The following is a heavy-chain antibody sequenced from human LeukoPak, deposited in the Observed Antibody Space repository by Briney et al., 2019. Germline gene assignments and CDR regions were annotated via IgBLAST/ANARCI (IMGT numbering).Heavy chain of an antibody. J-gene: IGHJ4*02. V-gene: IGHV3-48*03. CDR2: ISSSGSTI. CDR3: ARGPSSYLSWHDY. CDR1: GFTFSSYE. Sequence: GGSLGLSCAASGFTFSSYEMNWVRQAPGKGLEWVSYISSSGSTIYYADSVKGRFTISRDNAKNSLYLQMNSLRAEDTAVYYCARGPSSYLSWHDYWGQGTLVTVSS. D-gene: IGHD3-16*02.